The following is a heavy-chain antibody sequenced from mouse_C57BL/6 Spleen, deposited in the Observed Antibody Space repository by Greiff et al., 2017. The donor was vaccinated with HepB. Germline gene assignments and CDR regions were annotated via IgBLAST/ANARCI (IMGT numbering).Heavy chain of an antibody. CDR1: GFTFSDYG. Sequence: VQLQQSGGGLVKPGGSLKLSCAASGFTFSDYGMHWVRQAPEKGLEWVAYISSGSSTIYYADTVKGRFTISRDNAKNTLFLQMTSLRSEDTAMYYCARGDDYDWYFDVWGTGTTVTVSS. CDR3: ARGDDYDWYFDV. J-gene: IGHJ1*03. D-gene: IGHD2-4*01. CDR2: ISSGSSTI. V-gene: IGHV5-17*01.